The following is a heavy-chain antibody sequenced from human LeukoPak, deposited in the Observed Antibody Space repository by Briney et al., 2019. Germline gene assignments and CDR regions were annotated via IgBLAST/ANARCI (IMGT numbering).Heavy chain of an antibody. Sequence: SETLSLTCTVSGGSISNYYWSWIRQPPGKGLEWIGYIYYSGSTNYNPSLKSRVTISVDTSKNQFSLKLSSVTAADTAVYYCARDNPGWFRELGGNWFDPWGQGTLVTVSS. J-gene: IGHJ5*02. CDR1: GGSISNYY. CDR3: ARDNPGWFRELGGNWFDP. V-gene: IGHV4-59*01. D-gene: IGHD3-10*01. CDR2: IYYSGST.